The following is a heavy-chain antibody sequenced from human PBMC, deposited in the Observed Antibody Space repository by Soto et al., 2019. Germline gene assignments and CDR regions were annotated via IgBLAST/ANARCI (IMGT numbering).Heavy chain of an antibody. V-gene: IGHV1-69*01. Sequence: QVQLVQSGAEVKKPGSSVKVSCKASGGTFSSYAISWVRQAPGQGLEWMGGIIPIFGTANYAQKFQGRVTTTADESTSTAYMELSSLRSEDTAVYYCARNYGSGSYYTPDFWYYGMDVWGQGTTVTVSS. CDR2: IIPIFGTA. J-gene: IGHJ6*02. D-gene: IGHD3-10*01. CDR1: GGTFSSYA. CDR3: ARNYGSGSYYTPDFWYYGMDV.